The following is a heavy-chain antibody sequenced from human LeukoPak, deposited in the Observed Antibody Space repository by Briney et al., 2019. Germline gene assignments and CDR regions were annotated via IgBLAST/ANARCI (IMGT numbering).Heavy chain of an antibody. Sequence: SVKVSCKASGGTFSSYAISWVRQAPGQGLEWMGGIIPIFGTANYAQKFQGRVTITADESTSTAYMELSSLRSEDTAVYYCARDVGGIAQDWFDPWGQGTLVTISS. CDR1: GGTFSSYA. CDR3: ARDVGGIAQDWFDP. D-gene: IGHD6-13*01. V-gene: IGHV1-69*13. CDR2: IIPIFGTA. J-gene: IGHJ5*02.